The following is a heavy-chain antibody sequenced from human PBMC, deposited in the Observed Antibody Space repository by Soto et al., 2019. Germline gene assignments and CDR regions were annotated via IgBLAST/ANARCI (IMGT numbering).Heavy chain of an antibody. CDR2: ISSSSSTI. Sequence: GGSLRLSCAASGFTFSSYSMNWVRQAPGKGLEWVSYISSSSSTIYYADSVKGRFTISRDNAKNTLYLQMNSLRAEDTAVYYCAKDRSSSSGHWFDPWGQGTLVTVSS. J-gene: IGHJ5*02. CDR1: GFTFSSYS. D-gene: IGHD6-13*01. CDR3: AKDRSSSSGHWFDP. V-gene: IGHV3-48*01.